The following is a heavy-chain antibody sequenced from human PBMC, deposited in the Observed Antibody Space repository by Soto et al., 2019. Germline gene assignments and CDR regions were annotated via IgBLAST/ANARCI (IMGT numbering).Heavy chain of an antibody. CDR1: GGSISSYY. J-gene: IGHJ6*02. CDR3: ARCGLDYGMDV. Sequence: QVQLQESGPGLVKPSETLSLTCTVSGGSISSYYWCWTRQPAGKGLEWIGRFYPTGKTNYNPSLQSRLTMSADTSRNQFSLNLTSVTDADTAVYYCARCGLDYGMDVWGQGTTVTVSS. V-gene: IGHV4-4*07. CDR2: FYPTGKT. D-gene: IGHD3-16*01.